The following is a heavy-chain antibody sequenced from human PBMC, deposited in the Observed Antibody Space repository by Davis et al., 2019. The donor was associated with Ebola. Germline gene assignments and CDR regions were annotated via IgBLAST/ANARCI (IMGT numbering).Heavy chain of an antibody. Sequence: SETLSLTCTVSGGSISRSSYYWGWIRQPPGKGLEWIGSIYYSGSTYYNPSLKSRVTISVDTSKNQFSLELRSVTAADTAVYYCARLPYSAGWFYHNGMDVWGQGTTVTVSS. CDR1: GGSISRSSYY. J-gene: IGHJ6*02. V-gene: IGHV4-39*07. CDR2: IYYSGST. D-gene: IGHD6-19*01. CDR3: ARLPYSAGWFYHNGMDV.